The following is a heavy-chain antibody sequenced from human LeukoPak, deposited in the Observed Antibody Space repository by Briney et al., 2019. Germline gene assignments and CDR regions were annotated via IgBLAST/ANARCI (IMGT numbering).Heavy chain of an antibody. J-gene: IGHJ4*02. CDR3: ARVGPETAFDY. CDR1: GFTLSSFS. D-gene: IGHD1-14*01. V-gene: IGHV3-64*02. Sequence: SGGSLRLSCAASGFTLSSFSMHWVRQSPGRGLEYVSAINYKRGPTYYADSVKGRFTISRDNSKNTLYLQMASLRSEDMAVYYCARVGPETAFDYWGQGTLVTVSS. CDR2: INYKRGPT.